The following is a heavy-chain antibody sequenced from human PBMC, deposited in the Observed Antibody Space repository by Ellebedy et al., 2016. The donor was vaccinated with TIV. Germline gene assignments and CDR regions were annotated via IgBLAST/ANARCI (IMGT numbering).Heavy chain of an antibody. D-gene: IGHD2/OR15-2a*01. CDR2: IYPGDSGT. V-gene: IGHV5-51*01. J-gene: IGHJ4*02. Sequence: KVSCKGSGYSFTSYWIGWVRQMPGKGLEWMGIIYPGDSGTSYSPSFQGQVTITADKSISTAYLQWSSLKASDTAMYYCARLNIGDYVDYWGQGTLVTVSS. CDR1: GYSFTSYW. CDR3: ARLNIGDYVDY.